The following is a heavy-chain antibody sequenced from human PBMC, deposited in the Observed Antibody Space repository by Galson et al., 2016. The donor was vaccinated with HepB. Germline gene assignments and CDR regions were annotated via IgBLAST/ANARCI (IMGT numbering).Heavy chain of an antibody. CDR2: IWYDGTNK. D-gene: IGHD2-2*01. Sequence: SLRLSCAASGFIFRSHGMHWVRQAPGKGLEWVAGIWYDGTNKYYADSVKGRFTISKDNSKSTLYLQMNNLRVEDTAVYYCARNLPAPDFFYALDVWGQGTTVAVSS. CDR3: ARNLPAPDFFYALDV. J-gene: IGHJ6*02. V-gene: IGHV3-33*01. CDR1: GFIFRSHG.